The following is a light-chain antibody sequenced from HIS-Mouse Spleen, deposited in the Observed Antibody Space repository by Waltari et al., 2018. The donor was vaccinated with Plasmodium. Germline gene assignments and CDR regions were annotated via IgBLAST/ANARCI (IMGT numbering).Light chain of an antibody. V-gene: IGLV2-14*03. CDR1: SRHVGGYNY. CDR2: DVS. CDR3: SSYTSSSTNWV. Sequence: QSALTQPASVSGSPGQSITISCTGTSRHVGGYNYVSWYQQHPGKAPKLMIYDVSNRTSGVANRFSGSKSGNTASLTISGLQAEDEADYYCSSYTSSSTNWVFGGGTKLTVL. J-gene: IGLJ3*02.